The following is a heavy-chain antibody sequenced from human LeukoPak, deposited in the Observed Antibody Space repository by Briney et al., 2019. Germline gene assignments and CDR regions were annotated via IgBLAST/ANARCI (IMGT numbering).Heavy chain of an antibody. CDR3: ARGLYGDYYYYYYMDV. V-gene: IGHV4-34*01. J-gene: IGHJ6*03. CDR1: GGSFSGYY. D-gene: IGHD4-17*01. Sequence: SETLSLTCAVYGGSFSGYYWSWIRQPPGKGLEWIGEINHSGSTNYNPSIKSRVTISVDTSKNQFYLKLSSVTAADTAVYYCARGLYGDYYYYYYMDVWGKGTTVTVSS. CDR2: INHSGST.